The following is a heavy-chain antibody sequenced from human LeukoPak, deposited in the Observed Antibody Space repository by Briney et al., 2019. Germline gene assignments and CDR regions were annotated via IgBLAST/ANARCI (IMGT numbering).Heavy chain of an antibody. V-gene: IGHV4-34*01. Sequence: SETLSLTCAVSGGPFSGYFWSWIRQSSGKGPEWIGEIHNSGTTNYNPSLNSRVTISEDTSKNQFYLNLSSVTAADTAVYYCARRYYYNLGSFPFDFWGQGTLVTVSS. J-gene: IGHJ4*02. CDR3: ARRYYYNLGSFPFDF. CDR2: IHNSGTT. D-gene: IGHD3-10*01. CDR1: GGPFSGYF.